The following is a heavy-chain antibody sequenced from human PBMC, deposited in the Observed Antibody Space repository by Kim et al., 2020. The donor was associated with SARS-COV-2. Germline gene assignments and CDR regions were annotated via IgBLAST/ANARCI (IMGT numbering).Heavy chain of an antibody. J-gene: IGHJ4*02. V-gene: IGHV4-4*02. D-gene: IGHD2-2*01. CDR2: IYHSGST. CDR3: AREGRYCSSTSCYGVFDY. CDR1: GGSISSSNW. Sequence: SETLSLTCAVSGGSISSSNWWSWVRQPPGKGLEWIGEIYHSGSTNYNPSLKSRVTISVDKSKNQFSLKLSSVTAADTAVYYCAREGRYCSSTSCYGVFDYWGQGTLVTVSS.